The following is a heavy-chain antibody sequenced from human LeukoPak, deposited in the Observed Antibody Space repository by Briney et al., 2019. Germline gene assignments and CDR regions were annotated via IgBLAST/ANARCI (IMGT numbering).Heavy chain of an antibody. Sequence: GESLKISXAASGISFNNYWMHWVRQAPGKGLVWVSRVNSDGSSTVYADSVKGRFTISRDNARTTVYLQMSSLRPDDTATYYCATGLGHYYDYWGQGTLVIVSS. V-gene: IGHV3-74*01. CDR3: ATGLGHYYDY. CDR2: VNSDGSST. CDR1: GISFNNYW. J-gene: IGHJ4*02. D-gene: IGHD3-22*01.